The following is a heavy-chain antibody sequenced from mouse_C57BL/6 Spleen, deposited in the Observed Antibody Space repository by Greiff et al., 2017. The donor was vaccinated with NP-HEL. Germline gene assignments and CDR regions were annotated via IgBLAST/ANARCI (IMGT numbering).Heavy chain of an antibody. CDR1: GYAFSSSW. CDR2: IYPGDGDT. Sequence: QVTLKESGPELVKPGASVKLSCKASGYAFSSSWMNWVKQRPGQGLEWIGRIYPGDGDTNYNGKFKGKATLTADKSSSTAYMQLSSLTSEDSAVYFCARGSLLWAMDDWGQGTSVTVSS. V-gene: IGHV1-82*01. J-gene: IGHJ4*01. CDR3: ARGSLLWAMDD. D-gene: IGHD2-10*01.